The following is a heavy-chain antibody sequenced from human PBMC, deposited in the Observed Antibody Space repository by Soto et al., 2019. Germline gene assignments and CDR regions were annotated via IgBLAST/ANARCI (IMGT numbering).Heavy chain of an antibody. CDR3: AREGRGKKAGYDGLGGLGY. V-gene: IGHV1-69*06. Sequence: QVQLVQSGAEVKTPGSSLKVSCKVSGSRFSNYVISWVRQAPGHGLEWLGRIIPIFNSTKYAQNFQGRVTTTADKSTSTASLELSSLRSDDTAVYYCAREGRGKKAGYDGLGGLGYWGQGTLVTVSS. CDR1: GSRFSNYV. CDR2: IIPIFNST. D-gene: IGHD5-12*01. J-gene: IGHJ4*02.